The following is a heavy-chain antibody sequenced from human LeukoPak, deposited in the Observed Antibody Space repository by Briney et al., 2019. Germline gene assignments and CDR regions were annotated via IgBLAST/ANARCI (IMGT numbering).Heavy chain of an antibody. J-gene: IGHJ4*02. CDR2: INHSGST. Sequence: SETLSLTCAVYGGSFSGYYWSWIRKPPGKGLEWIGEINHSGSTNYNPSLKSRVTVSVDTSKNQFSLKLSSVTAADTAVYYCARADIVLVVAFDYWGQGTLVTVSS. D-gene: IGHD2-15*01. CDR1: GGSFSGYY. CDR3: ARADIVLVVAFDY. V-gene: IGHV4-34*01.